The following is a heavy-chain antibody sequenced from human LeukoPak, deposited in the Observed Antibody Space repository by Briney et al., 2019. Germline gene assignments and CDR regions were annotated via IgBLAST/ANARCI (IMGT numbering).Heavy chain of an antibody. CDR2: ISGSGGST. V-gene: IGHV3-23*01. J-gene: IGHJ4*02. D-gene: IGHD3-3*01. CDR1: GLIFSSYV. CDR3: ANRFGAGNN. Sequence: GGSLRLSCAASGLIFSSYVMSWVRQAPGKGLVWVSGISGSGGSTYYADSVKGRFTISRDNSKNTLYLQMNSLRAEDTAVYYCANRFGAGNNWGQGTLVTVSS.